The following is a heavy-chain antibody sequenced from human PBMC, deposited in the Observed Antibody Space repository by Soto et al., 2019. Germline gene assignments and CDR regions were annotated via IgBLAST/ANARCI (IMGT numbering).Heavy chain of an antibody. CDR1: GFSFSDHY. CDR2: SRNKPKRYTT. D-gene: IGHD6-13*01. CDR3: ARISAAASNAFDI. V-gene: IGHV3-72*01. J-gene: IGHJ3*02. Sequence: GGSLRLSFVGSGFSFSDHYMDWVRQAPGKGLEWVGRSRNKPKRYTTEYAASVKGRFTISRDDSKNSLYLQMNSLQTEDTALYYCARISAAASNAFDILFQGTMVTVS.